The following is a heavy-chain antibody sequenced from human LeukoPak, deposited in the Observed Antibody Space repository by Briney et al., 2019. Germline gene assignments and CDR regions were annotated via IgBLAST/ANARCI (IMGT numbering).Heavy chain of an antibody. Sequence: SETLSLTCTVSGGSISSYYWSWIRQPPGKGLEWIGYIYYSGSTNYNPSLKSRVTISVDTSKNQFSLRLSSVTAADTAVYYCARSEYTYGPLDPLFGYWGQGTLVTVSS. CDR1: GGSISSYY. CDR2: IYYSGST. J-gene: IGHJ4*02. V-gene: IGHV4-59*01. D-gene: IGHD5-18*01. CDR3: ARSEYTYGPLDPLFGY.